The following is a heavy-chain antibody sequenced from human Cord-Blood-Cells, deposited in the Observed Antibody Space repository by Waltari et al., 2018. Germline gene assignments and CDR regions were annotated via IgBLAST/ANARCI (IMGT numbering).Heavy chain of an antibody. D-gene: IGHD4-4*01. V-gene: IGHV4-30-4*08. CDR2: IYYSGST. CDR1: GGSISSGDYY. CDR3: ASLRRDYSNFDY. Sequence: QVQLQESGPGLVKPSQTLSLTCTVSGGSISSGDYYWSWIRQPPGKGLEWIGYIYYSGSTYYSPSRKGRVTISVDTSKNQFSLKLSSVTAADTAVYYCASLRRDYSNFDYWGQGTLVTVSS. J-gene: IGHJ4*02.